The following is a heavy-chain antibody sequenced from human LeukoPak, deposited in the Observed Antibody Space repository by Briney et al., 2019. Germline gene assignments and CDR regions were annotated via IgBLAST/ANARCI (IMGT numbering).Heavy chain of an antibody. D-gene: IGHD4-23*01. CDR3: VRRAGGFSHPYDY. Sequence: GGSLRLSCAVSGFTVSSNYMSWVRQAPGKGLEWVSLIYSGGGTYYADSVRGRFTISRDDSKNTLYLQMNSLRAEDTAVYYCVRRAGGFSHPYDYWGQGTLVTVSS. CDR1: GFTVSSNY. V-gene: IGHV3-53*01. J-gene: IGHJ4*02. CDR2: IYSGGGT.